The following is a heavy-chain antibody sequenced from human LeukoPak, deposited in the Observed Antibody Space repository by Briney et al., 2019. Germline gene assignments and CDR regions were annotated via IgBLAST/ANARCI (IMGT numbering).Heavy chain of an antibody. V-gene: IGHV1-69*02. J-gene: IGHJ3*02. CDR2: IIPILGIA. D-gene: IGHD2-2*01. CDR1: GGTFSSYT. Sequence: ASVKVSCKASGGTFSSYTISWVRQAPGQGLEWMGRIIPILGIANYAQKFQGRVTITADKYTSTAYMELSSLRSEDTAVYYCVVVVPAAPVHDAFDIWGQGTMVTVSS. CDR3: VVVVPAAPVHDAFDI.